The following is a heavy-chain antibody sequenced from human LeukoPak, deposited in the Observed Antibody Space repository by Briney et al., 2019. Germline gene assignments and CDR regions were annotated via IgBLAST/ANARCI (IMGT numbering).Heavy chain of an antibody. CDR3: ARATIQPPSYYMDV. D-gene: IGHD5-18*01. CDR1: GGSISSGDYY. CDR2: IYYSRST. J-gene: IGHJ6*03. Sequence: SETLSLTCTVSGGSISSGDYYWSWIPQPPGQGLVWIGYIYYSRSTYYNPSLKSRVTITVDTSENQFSLKLSSVTAADTAVYYCARATIQPPSYYMDVWGKGTTVTVSS. V-gene: IGHV4-30-4*08.